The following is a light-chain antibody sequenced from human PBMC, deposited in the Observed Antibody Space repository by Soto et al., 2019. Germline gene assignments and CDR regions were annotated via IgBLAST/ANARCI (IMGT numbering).Light chain of an antibody. CDR3: SSYAGSNNWKV. J-gene: IGLJ2*01. CDR1: SSDVGGYNY. V-gene: IGLV2-8*01. Sequence: QSALTQPPSASGSPGQSVTISCTGTSSDVGGYNYVSWYQQHPGKAPKLMIYEVSKRPSGVPDRFSGSKSGNTASLTVSGLQAEDEADYYCSSYAGSNNWKVFGRGTKLTVL. CDR2: EVS.